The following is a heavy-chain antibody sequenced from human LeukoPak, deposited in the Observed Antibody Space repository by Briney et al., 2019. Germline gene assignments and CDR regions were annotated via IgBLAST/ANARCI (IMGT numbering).Heavy chain of an antibody. CDR3: ATLRGAARVHT. CDR1: GYTFTDYY. D-gene: IGHD6-6*01. CDR2: VDPEDGET. J-gene: IGHJ5*02. V-gene: IGHV1-69-2*01. Sequence: ASVKVSCKVSGYTFTDYYMHWVQQAPGKGLEWMGLVDPEDGETIYAEKFQGRVTITADTSTDTAYMELSSLRSEDTAVYYCATLRGAARVHTWGQGTLVTVSS.